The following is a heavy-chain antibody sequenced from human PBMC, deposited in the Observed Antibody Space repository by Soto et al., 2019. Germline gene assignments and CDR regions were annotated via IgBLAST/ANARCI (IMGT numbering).Heavy chain of an antibody. Sequence: QLQLQESGPGLVKPSETLSLICTVSGDTISSSPYYWGWIRQPPGKGLEWIGSIYYSGNAYYNSSLKSRVTMSVDTSKNQFSLQLTSVTAADTAVYFCARHDYVGDYWGQGTLITVSS. V-gene: IGHV4-39*01. CDR2: IYYSGNA. CDR3: ARHDYVGDY. D-gene: IGHD3-16*01. CDR1: GDTISSSPYY. J-gene: IGHJ4*02.